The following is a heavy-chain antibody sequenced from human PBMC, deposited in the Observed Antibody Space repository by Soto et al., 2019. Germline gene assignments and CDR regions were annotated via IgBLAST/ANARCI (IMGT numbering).Heavy chain of an antibody. D-gene: IGHD3-22*01. J-gene: IGHJ4*02. CDR3: ATDIVRHYHSSGYSHY. Sequence: ASVKVSCKVSGYTLTELSMHWVRQAPGKGLEWMGGFDPEDGETIYAQKFQGRVTMTEDTSTDTAYMELSSLRSEDTAVYYCATDIVRHYHSSGYSHYSGQATLVTLS. V-gene: IGHV1-24*01. CDR1: GYTLTELS. CDR2: FDPEDGET.